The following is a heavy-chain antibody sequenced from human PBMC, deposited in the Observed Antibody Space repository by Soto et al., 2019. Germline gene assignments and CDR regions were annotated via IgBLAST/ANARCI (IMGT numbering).Heavy chain of an antibody. V-gene: IGHV4-4*02. CDR1: GDSMSSSNW. D-gene: IGHD2-2*01. CDR2: AHHSGRT. Sequence: PSETLSLTCTVSGDSMSSSNWWNWVRQSPGKGLEWIGEAHHSGRTNYNPSFKSRVTISVDRSQKQVSLKLNSVTAADTAVYYCARVPDYWGQGILVTVSS. CDR3: ARVPDY. J-gene: IGHJ4*02.